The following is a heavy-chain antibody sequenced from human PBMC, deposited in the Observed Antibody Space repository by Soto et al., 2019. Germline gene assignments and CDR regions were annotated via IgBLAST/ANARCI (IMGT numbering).Heavy chain of an antibody. CDR1: GGTFGSYA. D-gene: IGHD2-15*01. V-gene: IGHV1-69*06. CDR2: VIPIFGTP. CDR3: AKIRWTISLQEEDAI. J-gene: IGHJ4*02. Sequence: QVQLVQSGAEVKKPGSSVKVSCKSSGGTFGSYAISWVRQAPGQGLEWMGGVIPIFGTPHYAQKFHGRVTLTADIPTSTAYLELSSLKSADTAAYYCAKIRWTISLQEEDAIWGQGTLVTVSS.